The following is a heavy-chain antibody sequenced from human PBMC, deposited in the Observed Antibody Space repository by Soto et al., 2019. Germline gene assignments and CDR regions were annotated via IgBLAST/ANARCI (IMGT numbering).Heavy chain of an antibody. V-gene: IGHV4-59*01. D-gene: IGHD3-10*01. CDR2: IYYSGST. J-gene: IGHJ3*02. CDR3: AREVRELGAFDI. CDR1: GGSISSYY. Sequence: QVQLQESGPGLVKPSETLSLTCTVSGGSISSYYWSWIRQPPEKGLEWIGYIYYSGSTNYNPSLKSRVTISVDTSKNQFSLNLSSVTAADTAVYYCAREVRELGAFDIWGQGTMVTVSS.